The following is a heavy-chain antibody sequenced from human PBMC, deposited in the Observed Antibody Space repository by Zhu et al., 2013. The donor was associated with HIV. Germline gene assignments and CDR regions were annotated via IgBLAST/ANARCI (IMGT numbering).Heavy chain of an antibody. Sequence: QVQLLQSGAEVREPGTSVRISCETYGYNFLDYDINWVRQAAGQGLEWMGWMNPNSGNTGYAQKFQGRVTITRNTSISTAYMELSSLRSEDTAVYYCARSPLYGSSGYYFDYWGQGTLVTVSS. V-gene: IGHV1-8*03. J-gene: IGHJ4*02. CDR3: ARSPLYGSSGYYFDY. D-gene: IGHD3-22*01. CDR2: MNPNSGNT. CDR1: GYNFLDYD.